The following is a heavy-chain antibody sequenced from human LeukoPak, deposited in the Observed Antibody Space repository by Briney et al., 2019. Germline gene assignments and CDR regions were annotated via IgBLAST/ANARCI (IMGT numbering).Heavy chain of an antibody. D-gene: IGHD3-10*01. V-gene: IGHV1-2*02. J-gene: IGHJ5*02. CDR3: ARDETDYYGSGNNWFDP. CDR2: INPNSGGT. CDR1: GYTFTGYY. Sequence: ASVKVSCKASGYTFTGYYMHWVLQAPGQGLEWMGWINPNSGGTNYEQKLQGRVTMTRDTSISTAYMELSRLRSDDTAVYYCARDETDYYGSGNNWFDPWGQGTLVTVSS.